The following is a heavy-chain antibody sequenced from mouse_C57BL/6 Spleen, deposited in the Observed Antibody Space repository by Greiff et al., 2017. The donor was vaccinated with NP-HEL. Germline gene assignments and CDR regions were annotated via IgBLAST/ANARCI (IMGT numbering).Heavy chain of an antibody. CDR2: IWSGGST. V-gene: IGHV2-2*01. Sequence: VQLVESGPGLVQPSQSLSITCTVSGFSLTSYGVHWVRQSPGKGLEWLGVIWSGGSTDYNAAFISRLSISKDNSKSQVFFKMNSLQADDTAIYYCARSIYYDYDDAMDYWGQGTSVTVSS. CDR3: ARSIYYDYDDAMDY. CDR1: GFSLTSYG. J-gene: IGHJ4*01. D-gene: IGHD2-4*01.